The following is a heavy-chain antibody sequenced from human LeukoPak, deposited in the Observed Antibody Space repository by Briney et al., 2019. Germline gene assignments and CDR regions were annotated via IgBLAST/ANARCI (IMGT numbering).Heavy chain of an antibody. D-gene: IGHD6-13*01. CDR2: ISGSSPST. V-gene: IGHV3-23*01. Sequence: GGSLRLSCAASGFTFSNYGMSWVRQDPGKGLEWVSSISGSSPSTYYADSVKGRFTISRDNYKNTLFLQMNSLRAEDTAVYYCAKVLTSAGTPYWGQGTLVTVSS. CDR1: GFTFSNYG. J-gene: IGHJ4*02. CDR3: AKVLTSAGTPY.